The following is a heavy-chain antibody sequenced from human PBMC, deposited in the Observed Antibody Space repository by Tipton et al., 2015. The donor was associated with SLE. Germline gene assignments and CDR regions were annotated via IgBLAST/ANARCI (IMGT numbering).Heavy chain of an antibody. CDR1: GGSFSGYY. V-gene: IGHV4-34*01. Sequence: TLSLTCAVYGGSFSGYYWSWIRQPPGKGLKWIGEINHSGSTNYNPSLKSRVTISVDTSKNQFSLKLSSVTAADTAVYYCARPGSSWYGGLDPWGQGTLVTVSS. CDR2: INHSGST. D-gene: IGHD6-13*01. J-gene: IGHJ5*02. CDR3: ARPGSSWYGGLDP.